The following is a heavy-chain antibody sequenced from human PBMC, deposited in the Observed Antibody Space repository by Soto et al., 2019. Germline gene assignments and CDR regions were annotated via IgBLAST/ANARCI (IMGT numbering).Heavy chain of an antibody. Sequence: QVQLVQSGAEVKKPGASVKVSCKASGYTFTGYDINWVRQATGQGLEWMGWMNPNSGNTGYAQKFQGRVTMTRNTSISTAYMELSSLRSEDTAVYYCARWPDGYYYYGMDVWGQGTTATVSS. V-gene: IGHV1-8*01. CDR3: ARWPDGYYYYGMDV. CDR1: GYTFTGYD. CDR2: MNPNSGNT. J-gene: IGHJ6*02.